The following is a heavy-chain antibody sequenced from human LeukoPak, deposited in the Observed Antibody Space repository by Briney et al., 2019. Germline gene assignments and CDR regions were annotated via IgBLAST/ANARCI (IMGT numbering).Heavy chain of an antibody. J-gene: IGHJ4*02. CDR3: ARTDYYYDSSGQDPYDY. V-gene: IGHV2-70*11. CDR2: IDWDDDK. CDR1: GFSLSTSGMC. Sequence: SGPTLVKPTQTLTLTCTFSGFSLSTSGMCVSWIRQPPGKALEWLARIDWDDDKYYSTSLKTRLTISKDTSKNQVVLTMTNMDPVDTATYYCARTDYYYDSSGQDPYDYWGQGTLVTVSS. D-gene: IGHD3-22*01.